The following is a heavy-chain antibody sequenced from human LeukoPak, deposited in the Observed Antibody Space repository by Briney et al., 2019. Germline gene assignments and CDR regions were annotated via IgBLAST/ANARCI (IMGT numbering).Heavy chain of an antibody. J-gene: IGHJ3*01. Sequence: PGGSLRLSCAASGFTFGTYGMYWVRQTPGKGLEWMAVISDDGKNKDYADSVKGRFAISRDDSKNMLYLHVDSLRADDTAVYYCAKGTYKSILLQGIAFDVWGQGTRVT. CDR2: ISDDGKNK. D-gene: IGHD2/OR15-2a*01. CDR1: GFTFGTYG. CDR3: AKGTYKSILLQGIAFDV. V-gene: IGHV3-30*18.